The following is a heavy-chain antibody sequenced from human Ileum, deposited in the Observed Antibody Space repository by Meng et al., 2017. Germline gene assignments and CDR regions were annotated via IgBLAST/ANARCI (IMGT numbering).Heavy chain of an antibody. D-gene: IGHD3-16*01. CDR2: TYYRSKWYN. CDR3: ARDGGAAPDYFDY. J-gene: IGHJ4*02. CDR1: GDSVSSNSAA. Sequence: QVQLQQSGPGLVMPSQTLSLSFAIFGDSVSSNSAAWNWIRQSPSRGLEWLGRTYYRSKWYNNYAVSVRSRISINPDTSKNQFSLQLNSVTPEDTAVYYCARDGGAAPDYFDYWGQGTLVTVSS. V-gene: IGHV6-1*01.